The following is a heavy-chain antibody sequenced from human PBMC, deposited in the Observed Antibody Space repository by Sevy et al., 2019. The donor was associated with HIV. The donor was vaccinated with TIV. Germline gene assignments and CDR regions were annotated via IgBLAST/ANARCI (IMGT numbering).Heavy chain of an antibody. Sequence: GGSLRLSCAASGFTFSSYAMSWVRQAPGKGLEWVSAISGSGGSTYYADSVKGWFTISRDNSKNTLYLQMNSLRAEDTAVYYCAKDRGSYRGAFDIWGQGTMVTVSS. D-gene: IGHD3-10*01. V-gene: IGHV3-23*01. CDR2: ISGSGGST. J-gene: IGHJ3*02. CDR1: GFTFSSYA. CDR3: AKDRGSYRGAFDI.